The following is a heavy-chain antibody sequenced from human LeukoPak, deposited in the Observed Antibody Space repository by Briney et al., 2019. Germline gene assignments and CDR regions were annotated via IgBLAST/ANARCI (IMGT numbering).Heavy chain of an antibody. CDR1: GYTFTSYY. V-gene: IGHV1-2*02. CDR3: ARGGSNSPQNDY. CDR2: INPNSGGT. J-gene: IGHJ4*02. D-gene: IGHD3-10*01. Sequence: ASVKVSCKASGYTFTSYYMHWVRQAPGQGLEWMGWINPNSGGTNYAQKFQGRVTMTRDTSISTAYMELSRLRSDDTAVYHCARGGSNSPQNDYWGQGTLVTVSS.